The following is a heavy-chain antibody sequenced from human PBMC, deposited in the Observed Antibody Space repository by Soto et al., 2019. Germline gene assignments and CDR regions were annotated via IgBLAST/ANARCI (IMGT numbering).Heavy chain of an antibody. V-gene: IGHV3-23*01. D-gene: IGHD2-21*02. J-gene: IGHJ5*02. Sequence: GSLRLSCAASGCSFIDYAINWVRQVPGRGLEYVAGIGGRGGNAFYADSMKGRFSISRDNSKNTVYLHMHNLRVDDSAMYYCAKARHSGDFAGSYDSWGQGTLVTVSS. CDR1: GCSFIDYA. CDR2: IGGRGGNA. CDR3: AKARHSGDFAGSYDS.